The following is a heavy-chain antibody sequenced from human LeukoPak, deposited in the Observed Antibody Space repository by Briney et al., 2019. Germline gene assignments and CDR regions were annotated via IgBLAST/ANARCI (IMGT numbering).Heavy chain of an antibody. V-gene: IGHV3-23*01. CDR2: ISGGGLST. J-gene: IGHJ4*02. CDR1: TFNFGLYV. Sequence: GGSLRLSCEASTFNFGLYVMTWARQAPGKGLEWVSGISGGGLSTYYTDSVKGRFTISRDNAKNSLYLQMNSLRAEDTAVYYCAREWRWHYGSGSYYRCYFDYWGQGTLVTVSS. CDR3: AREWRWHYGSGSYYRCYFDY. D-gene: IGHD3-10*01.